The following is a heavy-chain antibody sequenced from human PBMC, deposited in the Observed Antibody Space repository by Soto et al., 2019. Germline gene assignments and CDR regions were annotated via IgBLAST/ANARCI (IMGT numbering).Heavy chain of an antibody. J-gene: IGHJ4*02. V-gene: IGHV1-18*01. CDR1: GYTFTSYG. D-gene: IGHD3-22*01. CDR3: ARFMTYYYDSSGYYASD. Sequence: ASVKVSCKASGYTFTSYGISWLRQAPGQGLEWMGWISAYNGNTNYAQKLQGRVTMTTDTSTSTAYMELRSLRSDDTAVYYCARFMTYYYDSSGYYASDWGQGTLVTVSS. CDR2: ISAYNGNT.